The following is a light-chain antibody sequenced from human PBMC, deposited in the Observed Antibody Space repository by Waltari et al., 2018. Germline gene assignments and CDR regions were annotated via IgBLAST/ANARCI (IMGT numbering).Light chain of an antibody. CDR2: GAS. Sequence: EIVLTQSPATRSLSPGESANPTCRASQSVSTSYLAWYQQKPGQAPRLLIYGASSRATGIPDRFSGSGSGTDFTLTISRLEPEDFAVYYCQQYGSSSWTFGQGTKVEIK. V-gene: IGKV3-20*01. J-gene: IGKJ1*01. CDR1: QSVSTSY. CDR3: QQYGSSSWT.